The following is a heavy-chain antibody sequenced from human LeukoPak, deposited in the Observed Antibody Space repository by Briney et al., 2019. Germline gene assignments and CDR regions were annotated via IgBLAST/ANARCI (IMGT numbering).Heavy chain of an antibody. Sequence: PGRSLRLSCAASGFTFDDYAMHWVRQAPGKGLEWVSGISWNSGSIGYADSVKGRFTISRDNSKNTLYLQMGSLRGEDTAVYYCAREGRPQGFDYWGQGTLVTVSS. J-gene: IGHJ4*02. CDR1: GFTFDDYA. D-gene: IGHD6-6*01. V-gene: IGHV3-9*01. CDR2: ISWNSGSI. CDR3: AREGRPQGFDY.